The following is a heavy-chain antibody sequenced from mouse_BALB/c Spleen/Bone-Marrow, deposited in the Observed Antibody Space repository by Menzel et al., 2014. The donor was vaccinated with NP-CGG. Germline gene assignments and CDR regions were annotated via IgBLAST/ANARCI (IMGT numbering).Heavy chain of an antibody. D-gene: IGHD2-2*01. Sequence: VQLQQSGPGLVAPSQSPSITCTVSGFSLSRYSVHWVRQPPGKGLEWLGMIWGGGSTDYNSALKSRLSISKDYSKSQVFLKMNSLQTDDTAMYYCARNCRYYGYDVNAMDYWGQGTSVTVSS. J-gene: IGHJ4*01. CDR3: ARNCRYYGYDVNAMDY. V-gene: IGHV2-6-4*01. CDR2: IWGGGST. CDR1: GFSLSRYS.